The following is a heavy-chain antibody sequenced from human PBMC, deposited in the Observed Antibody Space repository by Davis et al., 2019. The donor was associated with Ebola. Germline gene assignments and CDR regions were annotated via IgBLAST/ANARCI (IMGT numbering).Heavy chain of an antibody. CDR3: ARDLGWRGYYYYYYGMDV. Sequence: SETLSLTCAVSGGSISSSNWWSWVRQPPGKGLEWIGEIYHSGSTNYNSSPKSRVTISVDKSKNQFSLKLSSVTAADTAVYYCARDLGWRGYYYYYYGMDVWSQGTTVTVSS. J-gene: IGHJ6*02. V-gene: IGHV4-4*02. D-gene: IGHD3-3*01. CDR2: IYHSGST. CDR1: GGSISSSNW.